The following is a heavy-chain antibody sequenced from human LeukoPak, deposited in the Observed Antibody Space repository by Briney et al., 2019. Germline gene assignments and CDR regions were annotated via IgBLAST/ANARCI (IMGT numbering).Heavy chain of an antibody. D-gene: IGHD3-10*01. CDR2: INHSGST. CDR3: ASQVFGWFDP. V-gene: IGHV4-34*01. CDR1: GFTFSSYA. J-gene: IGHJ5*02. Sequence: PGGSLRLSCAASGFTFSSYAMGWLRQPPGRGLEWIGAINHSGSTNYNPSLKSRVTISADTSKNQFSLKLSSVTAADTAVYYCASQVFGWFDPWGQGILVTVSS.